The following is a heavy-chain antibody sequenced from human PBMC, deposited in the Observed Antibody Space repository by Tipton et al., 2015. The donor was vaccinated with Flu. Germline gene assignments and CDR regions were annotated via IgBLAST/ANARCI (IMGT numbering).Heavy chain of an antibody. V-gene: IGHV4-38-2*01. Sequence: LSCAVSGYSISSGYYWGWIRQPPGKGLEWIGSVYHSGSTYYNPSLKSRVTISVGTSKNQFSLKLSSVTAADTAVYYCAGSMITFGGVIVTPFDPWGQGTLVTVSS. J-gene: IGHJ5*02. CDR3: AGSMITFGGVIVTPFDP. CDR2: VYHSGST. CDR1: GYSISSGYY. D-gene: IGHD3-16*02.